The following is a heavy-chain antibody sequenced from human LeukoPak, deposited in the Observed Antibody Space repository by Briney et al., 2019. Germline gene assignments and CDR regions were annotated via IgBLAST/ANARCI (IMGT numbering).Heavy chain of an antibody. J-gene: IGHJ4*02. CDR2: IYSGGST. Sequence: PGGSLRLSCAASGFTVSSNYMSWVRQAPGKGLEWVSVIYSGGSTHYADSVKGRFTISRDNSKNTLYLQMNSLRAEDTAVYYCAKDRGRYDFWSGHSQNLDYWGQGTLVTVSS. V-gene: IGHV3-53*05. D-gene: IGHD3-3*01. CDR1: GFTVSSNY. CDR3: AKDRGRYDFWSGHSQNLDY.